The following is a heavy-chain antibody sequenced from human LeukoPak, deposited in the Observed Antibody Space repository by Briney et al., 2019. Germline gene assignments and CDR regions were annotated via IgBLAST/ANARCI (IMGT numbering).Heavy chain of an antibody. D-gene: IGHD3-3*01. CDR3: AREFLYYGFWSGYCTGVFDY. CDR2: IYYSGST. CDR1: GGSISSYY. J-gene: IGHJ4*02. V-gene: IGHV4-59*01. Sequence: ASETLSLTCTVSGGSISSYYWSWIRQPPGKGLEWIGYIYYSGSTNYNPSLKSRVTISVDTSKNQFSLKLSSVTAADTAVYYCAREFLYYGFWSGYCTGVFDYWGQGTLVTVSS.